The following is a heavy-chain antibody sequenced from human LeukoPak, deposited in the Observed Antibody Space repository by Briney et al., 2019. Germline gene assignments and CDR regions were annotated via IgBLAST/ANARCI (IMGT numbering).Heavy chain of an antibody. CDR2: ISANSGDT. V-gene: IGHV1-18*01. D-gene: IGHD3-9*01. CDR3: ARDKRYAFDN. Sequence: ASVKVSCKTAGYTFSSHRISWVRQAPGQGLEWMGWISANSGDTKFAQKFQGRVTMTTETSTNTAYMELRSLRFDDTAIYYCARDKRYAFDNWGQGTLVSVSS. CDR1: GYTFSSHR. J-gene: IGHJ4*02.